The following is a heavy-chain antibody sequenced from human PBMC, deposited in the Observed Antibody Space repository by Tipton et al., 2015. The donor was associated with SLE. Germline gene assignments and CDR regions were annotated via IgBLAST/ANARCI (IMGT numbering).Heavy chain of an antibody. J-gene: IGHJ4*02. CDR1: GFTFSSYS. Sequence: SLRLSCAASGFTFSSYSMNWVRQAPGKGLEWVSYISSSSSTIYYADSVKGRFTISRDNAKNSLYLQMNSLRAEDTAVYYCARGTDSSGWYSTFEYWGQGTLVTVSS. V-gene: IGHV3-48*01. CDR3: ARGTDSSGWYSTFEY. D-gene: IGHD6-19*01. CDR2: ISSSSSTI.